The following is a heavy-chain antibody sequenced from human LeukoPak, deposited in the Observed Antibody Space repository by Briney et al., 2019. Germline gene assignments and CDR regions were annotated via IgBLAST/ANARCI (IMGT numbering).Heavy chain of an antibody. Sequence: ASVKVSCKASGYTFTSYDINWVRQATGQGLEWMGWMNPNSGNTGYAQKFQGRVTMTRNTSISTAYMELSSLRSEDTAEYYCARGLVKWISGSLGYWGQGTLVTVSS. J-gene: IGHJ4*02. CDR3: ARGLVKWISGSLGY. V-gene: IGHV1-8*01. CDR1: GYTFTSYD. CDR2: MNPNSGNT. D-gene: IGHD2-2*03.